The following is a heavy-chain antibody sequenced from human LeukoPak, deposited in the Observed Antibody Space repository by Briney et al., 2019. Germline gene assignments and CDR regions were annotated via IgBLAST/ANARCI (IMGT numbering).Heavy chain of an antibody. V-gene: IGHV3-74*01. D-gene: IGHD2-2*01. CDR2: INSDGSST. Sequence: GGSLRLSCAASGFTFSSYWMHWVRQAPGKGLVWVSRINSDGSSTSYADSVKGRFTISRDNAKNTLYLQMNSLRAEDTAVYYCARVLGYCSSTSCSGRFDPWGQGTLVTVSS. J-gene: IGHJ5*02. CDR1: GFTFSSYW. CDR3: ARVLGYCSSTSCSGRFDP.